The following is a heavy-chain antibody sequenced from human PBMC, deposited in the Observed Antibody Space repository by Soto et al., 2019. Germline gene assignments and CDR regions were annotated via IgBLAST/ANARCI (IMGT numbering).Heavy chain of an antibody. CDR3: ARVGRSSFRFDP. J-gene: IGHJ5*02. Sequence: SETLSLTCIVSRDSVSSGGYYWSWIRQPLGKGLEWIGYISYSGSANYNPSLKSRVSISVDTSKNQFSLNLTSVTAADTALYYCARVGRSSFRFDPWGQGTLVTVSS. D-gene: IGHD6-19*01. V-gene: IGHV4-61*08. CDR2: ISYSGSA. CDR1: RDSVSSGGYY.